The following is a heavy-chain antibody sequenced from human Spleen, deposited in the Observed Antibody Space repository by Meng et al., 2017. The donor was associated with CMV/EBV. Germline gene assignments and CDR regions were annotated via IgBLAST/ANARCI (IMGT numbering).Heavy chain of an antibody. CDR2: INSDGSST. V-gene: IGHV3-74*01. J-gene: IGHJ6*02. Sequence: GGSLRLSCAASGFTFSSHWMHWVRQAPGKGLVWVSRINSDGSSTSYADSVKGRFTISRDNAKNTLYLQMNSLRAEDTAVYYCVRDDDCSSTSCLTYYYYGMDVWGQGTTVTVSS. CDR1: GFTFSSHW. CDR3: VRDDDCSSTSCLTYYYYGMDV. D-gene: IGHD2-2*01.